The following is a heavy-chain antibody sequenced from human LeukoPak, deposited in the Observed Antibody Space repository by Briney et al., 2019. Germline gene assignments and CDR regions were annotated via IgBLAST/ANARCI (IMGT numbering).Heavy chain of an antibody. CDR3: ARDHGYSGYESY. CDR2: ISSSSSYI. Sequence: GGSLRLSCAASGFTFSSYSMNWVRQAPGEGLERVSSISSSSSYIYYADSVKGRFTISRDNAKNSLYLQMNSLRAEDTAVYYCARDHGYSGYESYWGQGTLVTVSS. CDR1: GFTFSSYS. D-gene: IGHD5-12*01. J-gene: IGHJ4*02. V-gene: IGHV3-21*01.